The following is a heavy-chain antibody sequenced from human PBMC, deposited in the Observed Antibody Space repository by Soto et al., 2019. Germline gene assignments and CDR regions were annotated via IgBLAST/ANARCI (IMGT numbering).Heavy chain of an antibody. CDR1: GGSISSYY. CDR3: ARALSSAAGLYFDF. V-gene: IGHV4-4*07. CDR2: IHTTDVT. Sequence: SETLSRTCTVSGGSISSYYLSWIRQPAGKGMEWIVRIHTTDVTNYNPSLKSRVTMSIDTSNNQFSLKLSSLTAADTAVYYCARALSSAAGLYFDFWGQGTLVTVSS. D-gene: IGHD6-13*01. J-gene: IGHJ4*02.